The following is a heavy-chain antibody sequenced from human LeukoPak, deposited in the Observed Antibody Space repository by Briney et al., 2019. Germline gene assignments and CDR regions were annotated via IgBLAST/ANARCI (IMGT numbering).Heavy chain of an antibody. CDR1: GGSISSFY. CDR3: ARAGLYSSGWSDFDL. V-gene: IGHV4-59*01. Sequence: PSETLPLTCTVSGGSISSFYYNWIRQPPGKGLEWIGFIDYSGDTNYNPSLKSRVTISVDTSKNQFSLKVNSVTAADTAVYYCARAGLYSSGWSDFDLWGQGTRVTVSS. D-gene: IGHD6-19*01. J-gene: IGHJ4*02. CDR2: IDYSGDT.